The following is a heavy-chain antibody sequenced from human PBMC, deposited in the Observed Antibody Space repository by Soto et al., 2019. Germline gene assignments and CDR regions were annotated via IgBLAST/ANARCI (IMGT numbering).Heavy chain of an antibody. CDR2: IYATGTT. Sequence: SETLSLTCTVSGASISGFYWSWIRKSAGKGLEWIGRIYATGTTDYNPSLKSRVMMSVDTSKKQFSLKLRSVTAADTAVYYCVRDGTKTLRDWFDPWGQGSSVTVSA. CDR1: GASISGFY. D-gene: IGHD1-1*01. CDR3: VRDGTKTLRDWFDP. J-gene: IGHJ5*02. V-gene: IGHV4-4*07.